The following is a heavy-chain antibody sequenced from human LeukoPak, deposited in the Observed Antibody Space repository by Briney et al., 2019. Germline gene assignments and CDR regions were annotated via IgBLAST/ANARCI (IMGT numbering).Heavy chain of an antibody. CDR2: IIPILGIA. Sequence: SSVKVSCKASGGTFSSYTISWVRQAPGQGLEWMGRIIPILGIANYAQKFQGRFTITADKSTSTAYMELSSLRSEDTAVYYCARGPYCSSTSCYFDYWGQGTLVTVSS. CDR3: ARGPYCSSTSCYFDY. V-gene: IGHV1-69*02. J-gene: IGHJ4*02. D-gene: IGHD2-2*01. CDR1: GGTFSSYT.